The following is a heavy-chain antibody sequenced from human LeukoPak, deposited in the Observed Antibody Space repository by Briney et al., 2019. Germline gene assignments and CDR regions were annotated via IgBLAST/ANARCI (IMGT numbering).Heavy chain of an antibody. D-gene: IGHD3-22*01. CDR1: GGTFSSYV. J-gene: IGHJ3*02. CDR3: ARDLNAPIRITMIVGGAFDI. V-gene: IGHV1-69*06. Sequence: SVKVSCKASGGTFSSYVISWVRQAPGQGLEWMGGIIPIFGTANYAQKFQGRVTITADKSTSTAYMELSSLRSEDTAVYYCARDLNAPIRITMIVGGAFDIWGQGTMVTVSS. CDR2: IIPIFGTA.